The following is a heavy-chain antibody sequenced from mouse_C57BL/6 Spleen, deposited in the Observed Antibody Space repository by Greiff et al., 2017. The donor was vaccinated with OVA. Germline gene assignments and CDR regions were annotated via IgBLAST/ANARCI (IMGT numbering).Heavy chain of an antibody. Sequence: VKLMESGPGLVQPSQSLSITCTVSGFSLPSYGVHWVRQSPGKGLEWLGVIWSGGSTDYNAAFISRLSISKDNSKSQVFFKMNSLQADDTAIYYCARNGEDYDGDYYAMDYWGQGTSVTVSS. CDR1: GFSLPSYG. CDR3: ARNGEDYDGDYYAMDY. CDR2: IWSGGST. V-gene: IGHV2-2*01. J-gene: IGHJ4*01. D-gene: IGHD2-4*01.